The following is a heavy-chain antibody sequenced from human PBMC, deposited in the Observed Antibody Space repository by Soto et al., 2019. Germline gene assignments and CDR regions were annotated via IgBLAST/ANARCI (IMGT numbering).Heavy chain of an antibody. Sequence: GGSLRLSCEASGFNFRSYCMNWVRQAPGKGLEWVASISSSSTFSYYADSVKGRFTISRDNAHNSVSLQMNSLRAEDTAVYYCAGDPCQQLVLYFYYGMDLWGQGTTVTVSS. CDR1: GFNFRSYC. V-gene: IGHV3-21*01. D-gene: IGHD6-13*01. J-gene: IGHJ6*02. CDR3: AGDPCQQLVLYFYYGMDL. CDR2: ISSSSTFS.